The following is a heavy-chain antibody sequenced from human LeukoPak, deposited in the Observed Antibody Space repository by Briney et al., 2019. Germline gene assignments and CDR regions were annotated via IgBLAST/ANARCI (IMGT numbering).Heavy chain of an antibody. CDR2: IIPIFGTA. Sequence: ASVKVSCKASRGTFSSYAISWVRQAPGQGLEWMGGIIPIFGTANSAQKFQGRVTISADESTSTVYMELRSLRSDDTAIYYCARDDPYLWFDAWGQGTLVTVFS. D-gene: IGHD2-2*02. CDR3: ARDDPYLWFDA. CDR1: RGTFSSYA. J-gene: IGHJ5*02. V-gene: IGHV1-69*13.